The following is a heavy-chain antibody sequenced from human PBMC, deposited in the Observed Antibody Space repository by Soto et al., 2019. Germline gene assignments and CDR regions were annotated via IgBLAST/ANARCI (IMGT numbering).Heavy chain of an antibody. D-gene: IGHD5-18*01. CDR3: ARLVDTAMVAVDFFDY. J-gene: IGHJ4*02. CDR2: IYPGDSDT. V-gene: IGHV5-51*01. CDR1: GYSFTSYW. Sequence: GESLKISCKGSGYSFTSYWIGWVRQMPGKGLEWMGIIYPGDSDTRYSPSFQGQVTISADKSISTAYLQWSSLKASDTAMYYCARLVDTAMVAVDFFDYWGQGTLVTVSS.